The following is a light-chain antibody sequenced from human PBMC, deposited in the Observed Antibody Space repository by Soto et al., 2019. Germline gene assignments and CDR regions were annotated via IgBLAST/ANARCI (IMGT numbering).Light chain of an antibody. Sequence: EIVLTQSPATLSLSPGERATLSCRASQSVRNYLAWYQQKPGQAPRLLIYEASNRASGIPARFSGSGSGTDFTLTISSLEPEDSAVYYCQQNSPPWTFGQGTKVEIK. CDR1: QSVRNY. V-gene: IGKV3-11*01. CDR2: EAS. J-gene: IGKJ1*01. CDR3: QQNSPPWT.